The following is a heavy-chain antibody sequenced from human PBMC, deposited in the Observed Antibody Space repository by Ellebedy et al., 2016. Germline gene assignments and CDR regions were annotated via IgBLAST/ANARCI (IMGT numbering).Heavy chain of an antibody. CDR2: ISYDGSNK. V-gene: IGHV3-30*18. Sequence: GESLKISCAASGFTFSSYGMHWVRQAPGKGLEWVAVISYDGSNKYYADSVKGRFTISRDNSKNTLYLQMNSLRAEDTAVYYCAKDQWELLYRGALDYWGQGTLVTVSS. CDR1: GFTFSSYG. CDR3: AKDQWELLYRGALDY. D-gene: IGHD1-26*01. J-gene: IGHJ4*02.